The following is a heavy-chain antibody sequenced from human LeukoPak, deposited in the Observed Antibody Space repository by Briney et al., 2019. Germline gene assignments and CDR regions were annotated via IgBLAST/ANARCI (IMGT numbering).Heavy chain of an antibody. CDR3: ARTSYYYDSSGPLSAFDI. J-gene: IGHJ3*02. CDR2: IYYSGST. Sequence: PSETLSLTCTVSGGSISSGDYYWSWIRQPPGKGLEWIGYIYYSGSTYYNPSLKSRVTISVDTSKNQFSLKLSSVTAADTAVYYCARTSYYYDSSGPLSAFDIWGQGTMVTVSS. V-gene: IGHV4-30-4*01. D-gene: IGHD3-22*01. CDR1: GGSISSGDYY.